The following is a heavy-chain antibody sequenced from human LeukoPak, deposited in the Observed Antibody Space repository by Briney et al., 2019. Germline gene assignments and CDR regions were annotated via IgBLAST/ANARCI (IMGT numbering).Heavy chain of an antibody. CDR1: GFTFSSNA. CDR3: ARELRGYFDY. J-gene: IGHJ4*02. V-gene: IGHV3-30-3*01. Sequence: GRSLRLSCAASGFTFSSNAMHWVRQAPGKGLEWVAVISYDGSNKYYADSVKGRFTISRDNSKNTLYLQMNSLRAEDTAVYFCARELRGYFDYWGQGTLVTVSS. D-gene: IGHD3-10*01. CDR2: ISYDGSNK.